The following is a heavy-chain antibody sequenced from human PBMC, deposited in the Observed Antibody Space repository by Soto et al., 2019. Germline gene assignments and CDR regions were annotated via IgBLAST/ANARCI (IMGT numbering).Heavy chain of an antibody. J-gene: IGHJ3*02. V-gene: IGHV3-23*01. CDR2: ISGSGGST. D-gene: IGHD2-2*01. CDR1: GFTFSSYA. Sequence: GGSLRLSCAASGFTFSSYAMSWVRQAPGKGLEWVSAISGSGGSTYYADSVKGRFTISRDNSKNTLDLQMNSLRAEDTAVYYCAKLWGYCSSTSCYLNAFDIWGQGTMVTVSS. CDR3: AKLWGYCSSTSCYLNAFDI.